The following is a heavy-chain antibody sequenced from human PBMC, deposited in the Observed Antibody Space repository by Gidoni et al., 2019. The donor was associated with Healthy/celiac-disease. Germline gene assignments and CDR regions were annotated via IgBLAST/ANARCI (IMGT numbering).Heavy chain of an antibody. V-gene: IGHV3-9*01. CDR3: AKDVRGEWELGY. CDR2: ISWNSGSI. D-gene: IGHD1-26*01. CDR1: GFTFDDYA. Sequence: EVQLVDSGGGLVQPGRSLRLSCAASGFTFDDYAMHWVRQAPGKGLEWVSGISWNSGSIGYADSVKGRFTISRDNAKNSLYLQMNSLRAEDTALYYCAKDVRGEWELGYWGQGTLVTVSS. J-gene: IGHJ4*02.